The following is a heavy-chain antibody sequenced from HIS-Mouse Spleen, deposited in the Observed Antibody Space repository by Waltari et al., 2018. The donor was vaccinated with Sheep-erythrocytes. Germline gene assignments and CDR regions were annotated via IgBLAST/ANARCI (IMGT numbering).Heavy chain of an antibody. V-gene: IGHV4-31*03. CDR3: ARETGIAASKRAFDI. J-gene: IGHJ3*02. D-gene: IGHD6-13*01. Sequence: QVQLQESGPGLVKPSQTLSPTCTVPGGPITSGRYYWSWINQHPGKGLEWIGYIYYSGSTYYNPSLKSRVTISVDTSKNQFSLKLSSVTAADTAVYYCARETGIAASKRAFDIWGQGTMVTVSS. CDR2: IYYSGST. CDR1: GGPITSGRYY.